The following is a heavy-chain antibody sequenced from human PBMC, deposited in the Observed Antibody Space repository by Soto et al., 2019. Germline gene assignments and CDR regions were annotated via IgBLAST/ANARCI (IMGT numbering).Heavy chain of an antibody. J-gene: IGHJ4*02. D-gene: IGHD1-20*01. CDR3: ARWYRGINDSERAGIDY. CDR1: GFAFSSYS. V-gene: IGHV3-21*04. Sequence: EVQLVESGGGLVKPGGSLRLSCAASGFAFSSYSMNWVRQAPGKGLEWVSSISSTGTFIYYGDSVKGRFTVSRDNAQSSLYLHMSSLRAEDSAMYYCARWYRGINDSERAGIDYWGQGTLVTVSS. CDR2: ISSTGTFI.